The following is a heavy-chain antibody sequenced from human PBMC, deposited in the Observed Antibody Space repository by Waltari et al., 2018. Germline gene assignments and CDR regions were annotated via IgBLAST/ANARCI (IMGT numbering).Heavy chain of an antibody. CDR2: IYYSGST. D-gene: IGHD3-22*01. V-gene: IGHV4-39*01. CDR3: ARRGWYYDSSGYHLGTFDY. J-gene: IGHJ4*02. CDR1: GGSISSSSYY. Sequence: QLQLQESGPGLVKPSETLSLTCTVSGGSISSSSYYWGWIRQPPGKGLEWIGSIYYSGSTYYNPSLKSRVTISVDTSKNQFSLKLSSVTAADTAVYYCARRGWYYDSSGYHLGTFDYWGQGTLVTVSS.